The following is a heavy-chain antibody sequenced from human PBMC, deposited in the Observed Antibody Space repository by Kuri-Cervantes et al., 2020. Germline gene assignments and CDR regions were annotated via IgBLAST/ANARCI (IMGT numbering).Heavy chain of an antibody. J-gene: IGHJ2*01. CDR1: GFTFSSYA. V-gene: IGHV3-23*01. Sequence: GESLKISCAASGFTFSSYAMSWVRQAPGKGLEWVSAISGSGGSTYYADSVKGRFTISRDNSKNTLYLQMNSLRAEDTAVYYCARDGGQLGLPDWYFDLWGRGTLVTVSS. D-gene: IGHD1-1*01. CDR2: ISGSGGST. CDR3: ARDGGQLGLPDWYFDL.